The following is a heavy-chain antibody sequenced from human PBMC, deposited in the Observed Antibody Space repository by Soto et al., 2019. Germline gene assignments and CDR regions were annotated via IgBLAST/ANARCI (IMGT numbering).Heavy chain of an antibody. D-gene: IGHD3-9*01. J-gene: IGHJ4*03. CDR2: IAPSDSYI. CDR1: GYSFTNYC. V-gene: IGHV5-10-1*01. Sequence: PGESLKISCKGSGYSFTNYCITCVRQMPGKGLEWMGKIAPSDSYINYSPSFQGHVTISADKSITTAYLQWSSLKASDTAMYYYARHLPTGCSIVWRYFDYWGQGTLVTVSS. CDR3: ARHLPTGCSIVWRYFDY.